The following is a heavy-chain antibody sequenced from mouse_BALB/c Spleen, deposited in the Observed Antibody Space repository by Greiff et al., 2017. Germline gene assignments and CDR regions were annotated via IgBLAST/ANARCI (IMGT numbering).Heavy chain of an antibody. CDR1: GYSFTDYI. J-gene: IGHJ3*01. V-gene: IGHV1-39*01. CDR3: ARGGGNYKETWFAY. Sequence: EVQLQQTGPELVKPGASVKISCKASGYSFTDYIMLWVKQSHGKSLEWIGNINPYYGSTSYNLKFKGKATLTVDKSSSTAYMQLNSLTSEDSAVYYCARGGGNYKETWFAYWGQGTLVTVSA. CDR2: INPYYGST. D-gene: IGHD2-1*01.